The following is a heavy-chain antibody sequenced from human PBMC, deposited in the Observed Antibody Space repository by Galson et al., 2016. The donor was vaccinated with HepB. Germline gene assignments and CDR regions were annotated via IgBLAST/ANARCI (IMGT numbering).Heavy chain of an antibody. V-gene: IGHV5-51*03. J-gene: IGHJ4*02. D-gene: IGHD2-8*02. CDR3: ATLHAQDEICTGFELGTYFPDN. Sequence: QSGAEVKKPGESLKISCKGSGYSFTSYWIVWVRQMPGKGLEWMGIIHPSDSDTRDSPSFQGHVTIPVDKSITTAYLQWSSLKASDTAIYYCATLHAQDEICTGFELGTYFPDNWGQGTLVTV. CDR1: GYSFTSYW. CDR2: IHPSDSDT.